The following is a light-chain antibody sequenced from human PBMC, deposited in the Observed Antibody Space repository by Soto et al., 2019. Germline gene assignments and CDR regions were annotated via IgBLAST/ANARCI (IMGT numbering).Light chain of an antibody. V-gene: IGLV2-8*01. Sequence: QPVLTQPPSASGSPGQSVTISCTGTSIDVGGHNYVSWYQQHPGKAPKLMIYEVSKRPSGVPDRFSGSKSGNTASLTVSGLQAEDEADYYCSSYAGSNNLVFGGGTKLTVL. CDR1: SIDVGGHNY. J-gene: IGLJ2*01. CDR2: EVS. CDR3: SSYAGSNNLV.